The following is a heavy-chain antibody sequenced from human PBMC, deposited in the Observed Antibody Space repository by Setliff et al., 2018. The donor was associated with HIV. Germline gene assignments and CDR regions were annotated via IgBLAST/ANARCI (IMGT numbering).Heavy chain of an antibody. Sequence: SETLSLTCTVSGGSISSGSYYWNWIRQPAGKGLEWIGHIYSSGSTNYNPSLKSRVTISFDTSKNLFSLQQIPVTAADPAVHYCASYDILPGYYRHYFDYWGQGTLVTVSS. CDR1: GGSISSGSYY. CDR2: IYSSGST. V-gene: IGHV4-61*09. CDR3: ASYDILPGYYRHYFDY. J-gene: IGHJ4*03. D-gene: IGHD3-9*01.